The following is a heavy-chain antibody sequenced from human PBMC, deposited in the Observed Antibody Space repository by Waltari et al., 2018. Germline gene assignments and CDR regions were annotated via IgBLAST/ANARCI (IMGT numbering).Heavy chain of an antibody. CDR1: GGSTSSYY. J-gene: IGHJ4*02. CDR3: ARDPEIYSSGNYFDY. CDR2: IYTSGST. D-gene: IGHD6-19*01. V-gene: IGHV4-4*07. Sequence: QVQLQESGPGLVKPSETLSLTCTVSGGSTSSYYWSWIRQPAGKGLEWIGRIYTSGSTNYNPSLKSRVTMSVDTSKNQFSLKLSSVTAADTAVYYCARDPEIYSSGNYFDYWGQGTLVTVSS.